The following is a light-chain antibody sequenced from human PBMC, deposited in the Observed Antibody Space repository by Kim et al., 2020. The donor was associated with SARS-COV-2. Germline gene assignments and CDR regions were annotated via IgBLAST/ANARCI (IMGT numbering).Light chain of an antibody. J-gene: IGLJ2*01. CDR1: SSDVGTYTR. CDR3: SSYTSSNIVV. Sequence: GQSVTIYGTGTSSDVGTYTRVSWYQQSPDTAPKLMIYEVSNRPSGVPDRFSGSKSGNTASLTISGLQAEDEANYYCSSYTSSNIVVFGGGTQLTVL. V-gene: IGLV2-18*02. CDR2: EVS.